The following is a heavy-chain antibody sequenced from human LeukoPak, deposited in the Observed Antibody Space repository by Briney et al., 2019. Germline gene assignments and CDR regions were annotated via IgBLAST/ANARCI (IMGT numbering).Heavy chain of an antibody. V-gene: IGHV4-61*01. D-gene: IGHD6-19*01. J-gene: IGHJ4*02. CDR3: ARGDEQWLVSGTFHY. Sequence: SETLSLTCTVSGGSVSSASYYWNWIRQPPGKGLEWIGYIYYTRDTNYNPSLKSRVAISVDTSKNQFSLNLNSVTAADTAVYYCARGDEQWLVSGTFHYWGQGTLVTVSS. CDR1: GGSVSSASYY. CDR2: IYYTRDT.